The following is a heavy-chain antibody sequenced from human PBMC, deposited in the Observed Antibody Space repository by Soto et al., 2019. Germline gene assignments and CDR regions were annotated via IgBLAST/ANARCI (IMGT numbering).Heavy chain of an antibody. J-gene: IGHJ5*02. Sequence: GGSVRLSCADSEFAFSDYAMHWVRQAPGKGLEWVAVVSHDGRNTHYADSVKGRFTISRDNAKNSLYLQMNSLGAEDTAVYYCARHPERIAQIGWFDPWGQGTLVTVSS. CDR1: EFAFSDYA. D-gene: IGHD6-13*01. CDR3: ARHPERIAQIGWFDP. V-gene: IGHV3-30*03. CDR2: VSHDGRNT.